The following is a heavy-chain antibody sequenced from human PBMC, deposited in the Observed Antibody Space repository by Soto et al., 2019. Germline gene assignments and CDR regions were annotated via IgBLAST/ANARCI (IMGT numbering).Heavy chain of an antibody. J-gene: IGHJ4*02. Sequence: EVNLVESGGGLVEPGRSLRLSCITSGFPFANFLMSWFRQAPGKGLEWVGFIRSQPYGGTTQYAPSVSGRFIISRDDSKGILYLQMNSLTTEDSGVYYCIGSFPFWGQGTQVTVSS. V-gene: IGHV3-49*03. CDR1: GFPFANFL. CDR3: IGSFPF. CDR2: IRSQPYGGTT. D-gene: IGHD3-10*01.